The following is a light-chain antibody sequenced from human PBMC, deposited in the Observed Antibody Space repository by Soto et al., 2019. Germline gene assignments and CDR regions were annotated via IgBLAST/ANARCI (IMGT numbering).Light chain of an antibody. J-gene: IGLJ3*02. V-gene: IGLV4-60*03. CDR2: LEGTGTY. CDR1: SGHSSYI. CDR3: ETWDRDSRV. Sequence: QSVLTQSSSASASLGSSVRLTCTLSSGHSSYIIAWHQQQPGMAPRFLMKLEGTGTYNRGSGIPDRFSGSSSGAARYLTISNLQSEDEADYYCETWDRDSRVFGGGTKLTVL.